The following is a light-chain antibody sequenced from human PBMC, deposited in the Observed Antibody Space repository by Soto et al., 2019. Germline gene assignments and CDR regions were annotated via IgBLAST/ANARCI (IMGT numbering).Light chain of an antibody. CDR3: QQYNNWPPIT. J-gene: IGKJ5*01. Sequence: EIVMTQSPATLSVSPGERATISCRASQSVSSNLAWYQQKPGQSPRLLIYGASTRATGTPARFSGSGSGTEFTLTISSLQSEDFAIYYCQQYNNWPPITCGQGTRVEIK. V-gene: IGKV3-15*01. CDR2: GAS. CDR1: QSVSSN.